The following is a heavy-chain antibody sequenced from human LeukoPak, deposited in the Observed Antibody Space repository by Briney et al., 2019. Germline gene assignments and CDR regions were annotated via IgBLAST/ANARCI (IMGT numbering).Heavy chain of an antibody. D-gene: IGHD3-22*01. CDR1: GLTFSSYA. J-gene: IGHJ4*02. CDR2: ISGSGGST. Sequence: GGSLRLSCAASGLTFSSYAMSWVRQAPGKGLEWVSAISGSGGSTYYADSVKGRFTISRDNSKNTLYLQMNSLRAEDTAVYYCAKGPPHASRITMIVVVITPFDYWGQGTLVTVSS. V-gene: IGHV3-23*01. CDR3: AKGPPHASRITMIVVVITPFDY.